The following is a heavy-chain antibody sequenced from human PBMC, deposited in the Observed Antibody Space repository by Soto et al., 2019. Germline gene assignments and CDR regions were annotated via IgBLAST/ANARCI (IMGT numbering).Heavy chain of an antibody. V-gene: IGHV4-61*08. CDR3: ARIPVDTAMIYWLDP. CDR2: IYYLGNT. D-gene: IGHD5-18*01. Sequence: SETLSLTCTVSVGSVSSGDYYWSWIRQPPGKGLEWIGNIYYLGNTNYNPSLKSRVTVSLDTSKNLFSLRLTSVTAADTAVYYCARIPVDTAMIYWLDPWGQGTLVTVSS. J-gene: IGHJ5*02. CDR1: VGSVSSGDYY.